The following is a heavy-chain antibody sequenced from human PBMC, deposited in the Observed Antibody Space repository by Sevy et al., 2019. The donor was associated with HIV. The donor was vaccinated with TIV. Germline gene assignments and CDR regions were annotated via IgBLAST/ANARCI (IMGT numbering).Heavy chain of an antibody. CDR1: AGSISSSTYY. J-gene: IGHJ3*02. CDR3: ARQPASDAFHI. CDR2: ISYSGST. V-gene: IGHV4-39*01. Sequence: SETLSLTCTVSAGSISSSTYYWGWIRQPPGKGLEWIGSISYSGSTYYKPSLKSRVTISVDTSRKQFSLKLRSVTAADTAVYYCARQPASDAFHIWGQGTMVTVSS.